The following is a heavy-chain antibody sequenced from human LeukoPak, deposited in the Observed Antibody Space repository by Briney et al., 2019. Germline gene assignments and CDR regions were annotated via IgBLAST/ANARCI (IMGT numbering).Heavy chain of an antibody. CDR2: IGIDSGNT. D-gene: IGHD5-24*01. V-gene: IGHV3-48*01. CDR1: GFTFSDYS. Sequence: GGSLRLSCAASGFTFSDYSMNWVRQAPGKGLEWISYIGIDSGNTNYADSVKGRFTISGDKDKNSLYLQMNSLRVEDTAVYYCARDYKYAFDNWGQGTLVTVSS. J-gene: IGHJ4*02. CDR3: ARDYKYAFDN.